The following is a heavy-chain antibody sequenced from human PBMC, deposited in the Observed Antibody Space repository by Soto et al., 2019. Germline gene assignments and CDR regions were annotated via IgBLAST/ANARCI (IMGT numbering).Heavy chain of an antibody. V-gene: IGHV1-3*01. Sequence: QVQFVQSGAEVKKPGASVKLSCKTSGYTYTEYAIHWVRQAPGQGLEWMGWINVGSGNAKYSQRVEGRVTMTRDASASTVYMEVGSLASEDTAVYYCTSSSERGYWGQGTLVTVS. CDR3: TSSSERGY. J-gene: IGHJ4*02. CDR2: INVGSGNA. CDR1: GYTYTEYA.